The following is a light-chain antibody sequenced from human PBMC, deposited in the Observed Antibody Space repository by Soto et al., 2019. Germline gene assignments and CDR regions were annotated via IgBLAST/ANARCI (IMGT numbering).Light chain of an antibody. CDR3: QHYGSSLYT. J-gene: IGKJ2*01. V-gene: IGKV3-20*01. CDR2: GAS. CDR1: HSVSSNF. Sequence: DTVLTQSPGTLSLSPGERATLSCRASHSVSSNFLAWYQQKPGQAPRLLMYGASSRATGIPDRFSGSGSGTDFTLTISRLEPEDFAVYYCQHYGSSLYTFGQGTKLEIE.